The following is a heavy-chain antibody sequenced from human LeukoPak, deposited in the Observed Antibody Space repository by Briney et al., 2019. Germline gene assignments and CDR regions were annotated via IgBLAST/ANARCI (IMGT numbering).Heavy chain of an antibody. CDR3: ARGGPLTLNYSGMDV. D-gene: IGHD2-15*01. CDR1: GYSVSSGYW. V-gene: IGHV4-38-2*01. CDR2: IYYSGST. J-gene: IGHJ6*02. Sequence: PSETLSLTCAVSGYSVSSGYWWSWVRESPGKGLGGIGSIYYSGSTYYNPSLKSRVTISVDTSKNQFSLKLSSVTAADTAVYYCARGGPLTLNYSGMDVWGQGTTVTVSS.